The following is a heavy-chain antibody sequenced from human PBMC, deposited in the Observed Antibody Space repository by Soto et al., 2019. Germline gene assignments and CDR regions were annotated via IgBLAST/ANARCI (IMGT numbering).Heavy chain of an antibody. CDR3: ARDRAKWKVYYYYGMDV. D-gene: IGHD1-20*01. CDR1: GGSISSGDDF. J-gene: IGHJ6*02. V-gene: IGHV4-30-4*01. Sequence: QVQLQESGPGLVKPSQTLSLTCTVSGGSISSGDDFWTWIRQPPGKGLEWIGYIYYSGSTYYNPSLKIILTLSVDTSKNQFSLKLRSVTAADTAVYYCARDRAKWKVYYYYGMDVWGQGTTVTVSS. CDR2: IYYSGST.